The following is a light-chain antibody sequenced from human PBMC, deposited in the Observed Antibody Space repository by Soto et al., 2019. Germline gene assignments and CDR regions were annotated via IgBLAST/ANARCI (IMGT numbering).Light chain of an antibody. CDR1: QSVSRNF. CDR2: SAS. CDR3: QQYASSPRT. J-gene: IGKJ1*01. V-gene: IGKV3-20*01. Sequence: IFLTPSPGPLSFSPVDRAPISFTASQSVSRNFLAWYHQKPGQAPRLLMQSASSRATGIPDRVSGSGSGTDFTLTISRLEPEDFGVYYCQQYASSPRTFGQGTKGDIK.